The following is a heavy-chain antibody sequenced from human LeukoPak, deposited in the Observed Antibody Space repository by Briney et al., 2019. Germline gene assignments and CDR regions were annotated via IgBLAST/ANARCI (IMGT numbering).Heavy chain of an antibody. CDR3: AKSNYFDSGGYYFFDY. Sequence: GGSLRLSCAASGFTFSKYAMTWVRQAPGKGLEWVSGISVSGGSTNYADSAKGRFTISRDNSKNTQYLQMNSLRAEDTAVYYCAKSNYFDSGGYYFFDYWGQGTLVTVSS. CDR1: GFTFSKYA. V-gene: IGHV3-23*01. CDR2: ISVSGGST. J-gene: IGHJ4*02. D-gene: IGHD3-22*01.